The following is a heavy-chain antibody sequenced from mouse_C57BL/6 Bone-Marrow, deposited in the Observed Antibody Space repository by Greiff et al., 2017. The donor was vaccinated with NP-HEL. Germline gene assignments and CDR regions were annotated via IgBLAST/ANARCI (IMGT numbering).Heavy chain of an antibody. CDR3: ARGGYSKDYAMDY. Sequence: EVKLMESGGGLLQPGGSRKLSFESNDYEFPSLAMSWVRRPPGKRLGLVAAINIDGVGTYYPDTMERRVIISRDNTKKTLYLQMSSLRSEDTALYYCARGGYSKDYAMDYWGQGTSVTVSS. CDR1: DYEFPSLA. J-gene: IGHJ4*01. CDR2: INIDGVGT. V-gene: IGHV5-2*01. D-gene: IGHD2-5*01.